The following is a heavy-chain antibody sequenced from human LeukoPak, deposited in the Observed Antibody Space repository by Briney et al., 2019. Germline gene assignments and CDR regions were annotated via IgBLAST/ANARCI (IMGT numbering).Heavy chain of an antibody. CDR1: GGSISSSSYY. CDR3: ARGMAGYNL. J-gene: IGHJ4*02. V-gene: IGHV4-39*07. Sequence: KPSETLSLTCTVSGGSISSSSYYWSWIRQPPGKGLEWIGEINHSGSTNYNPSLKSRVTISVDTSKNQFSLKLSSVTAADTAVYYCARGMAGYNLWGQGTLVTVSS. D-gene: IGHD5-24*01. CDR2: INHSGST.